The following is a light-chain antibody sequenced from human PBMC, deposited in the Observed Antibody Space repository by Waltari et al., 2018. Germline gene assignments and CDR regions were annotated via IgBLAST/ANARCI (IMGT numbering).Light chain of an antibody. V-gene: IGLV2-11*01. J-gene: IGLJ3*02. CDR3: CSYAGSYTWV. CDR1: SSDVGGYNY. Sequence: QSALTQPRSVAVSPGRSVTISCTGTSSDVGGYNYVSWYQQHPGTAPKLMLYDVSKRPSGVPDRFSGSKSGNTASLTISGLQAEDEADYYCCSYAGSYTWVFGGGTKLTVL. CDR2: DVS.